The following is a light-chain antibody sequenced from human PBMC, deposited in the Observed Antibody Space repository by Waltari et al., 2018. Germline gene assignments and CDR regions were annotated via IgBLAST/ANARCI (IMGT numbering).Light chain of an antibody. CDR2: AAS. CDR3: QHYVRLPVT. J-gene: IGKJ1*01. Sequence: EVVLTQSPGTLSLSPGERATLSCRTSQSVGRTLAWYQQKPGQAPRRLLYAASTRATGIPDRFSGSGSGTDFSLTITRLEPEDFAVYYCQHYVRLPVTFGQGTKVEIK. CDR1: QSVGRT. V-gene: IGKV3-20*01.